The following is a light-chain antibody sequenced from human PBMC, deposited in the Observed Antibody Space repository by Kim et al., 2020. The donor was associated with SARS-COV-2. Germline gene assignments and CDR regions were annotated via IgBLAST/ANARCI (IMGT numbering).Light chain of an antibody. CDR3: QQSHTSVT. CDR1: QSIDNY. Sequence: DIQLTQSPSSLSASVGDRVTITCRASQSIDNYLNWYQHKPGKAPKPLIYAASSLHSGVPSRFSGSGSGTDFTLTISSLQPDDFATYFCQQSHTSVTFGQGTRLEIK. J-gene: IGKJ5*01. V-gene: IGKV1-39*01. CDR2: AAS.